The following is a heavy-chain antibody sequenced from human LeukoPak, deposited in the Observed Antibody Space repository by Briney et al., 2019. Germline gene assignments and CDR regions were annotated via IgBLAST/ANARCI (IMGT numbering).Heavy chain of an antibody. D-gene: IGHD6-19*01. Sequence: SVKVSCKASGGTFSSYAISWVRQAPGQGLGWTGGIIPIFGTANYAQKFQGRVTITADESTSTAYMELSSLRSEDTAVYYCARDLTYSSGWYPDAFDIWGQGTMVTVSS. CDR3: ARDLTYSSGWYPDAFDI. J-gene: IGHJ3*02. CDR1: GGTFSSYA. V-gene: IGHV1-69*13. CDR2: IIPIFGTA.